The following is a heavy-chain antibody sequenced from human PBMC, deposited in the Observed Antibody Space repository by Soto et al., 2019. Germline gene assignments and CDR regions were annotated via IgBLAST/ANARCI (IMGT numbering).Heavy chain of an antibody. CDR2: IYYSGST. Sequence: QVQLQESGPGLVKPSETLSLTCTVSGGSISSYYWSWIRQPPGKGLEWIGYIYYSGSTNYNPSLKSTVTISVDTSQNQFSPKLGSVTASDTAVYYCARGQYSSSRGYWGQGTLVTVSS. CDR3: ARGQYSSSRGY. D-gene: IGHD6-13*01. V-gene: IGHV4-59*01. J-gene: IGHJ4*02. CDR1: GGSISSYY.